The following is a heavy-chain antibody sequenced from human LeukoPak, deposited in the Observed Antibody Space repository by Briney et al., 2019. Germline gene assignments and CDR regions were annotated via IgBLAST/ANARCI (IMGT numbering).Heavy chain of an antibody. CDR3: ARPTRPIHSDAFDI. CDR1: GFTFSSYD. V-gene: IGHV3-30*03. CDR2: ISYDGSNK. J-gene: IGHJ3*02. D-gene: IGHD6-6*01. Sequence: GGSLRLSCAASGFTFSSYDMSWVRQAPGKGLEWVAVISYDGSNKYYADSVKGRFTISRDNSKNTLYLQMNSLRAEDTAVYYCARPTRPIHSDAFDIWGQGTMVTVSS.